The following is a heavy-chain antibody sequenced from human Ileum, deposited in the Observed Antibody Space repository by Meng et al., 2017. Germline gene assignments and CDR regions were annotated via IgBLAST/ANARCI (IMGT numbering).Heavy chain of an antibody. CDR3: VRHGGKYFDS. CDR2: IYLAGSP. D-gene: IGHD2-15*01. Sequence: QLRQAGRGMVQPSWTLSPTWPVSGASISSRFYWSCVPQYPGKGLEWIGQIYLAGSPNYNPSLESRVTISADKSKNQFSLRLTSVTAADTAIFFCVRHGGKYFDSWGQGTLVTVSS. V-gene: IGHV4-4*02. CDR1: GASISSRFY. J-gene: IGHJ4*02.